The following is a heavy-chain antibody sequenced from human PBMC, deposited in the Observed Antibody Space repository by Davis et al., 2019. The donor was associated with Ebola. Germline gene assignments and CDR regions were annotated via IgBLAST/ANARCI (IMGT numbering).Heavy chain of an antibody. CDR3: AKVTGSFVY. D-gene: IGHD7-27*01. CDR1: GGSISSYY. CDR2: IYYSGST. Sequence: SETLSLTCTVSGGSISSYYWSWIRQPPGKGLEWIGYIYYSGSTNYNPSLKSRVTISVDTSKNQFSLKLSSVTAEDTAVYYCAKVTGSFVYWGQGTLVTVSS. J-gene: IGHJ4*02. V-gene: IGHV4-59*01.